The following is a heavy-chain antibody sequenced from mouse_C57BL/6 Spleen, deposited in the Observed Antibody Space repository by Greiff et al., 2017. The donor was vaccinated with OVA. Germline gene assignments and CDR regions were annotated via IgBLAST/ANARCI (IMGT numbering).Heavy chain of an antibody. D-gene: IGHD1-1*01. J-gene: IGHJ2*01. Sequence: VQLQQSGPELVKPGASVKIPCKASGYTFTDYNMDWVKQSHGKSLEWIGDINPNNGGTIYNQKFKGKATLTVDKSSSTAYMELRSLTSEDTAVYYCARRPIYYYGSSYNFDYWGQGTTLTVSS. CDR3: ARRPIYYYGSSYNFDY. CDR1: GYTFTDYN. V-gene: IGHV1-18*01. CDR2: INPNNGGT.